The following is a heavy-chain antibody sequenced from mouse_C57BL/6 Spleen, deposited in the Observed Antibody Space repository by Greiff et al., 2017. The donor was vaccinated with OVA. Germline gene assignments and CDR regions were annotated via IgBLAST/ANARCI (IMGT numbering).Heavy chain of an antibody. V-gene: IGHV14-2*01. CDR1: GFNIKDYY. Sequence: EVNVVESGAELVKPGASVKLSCTASGFNIKDYYMHWVKQRTEQGLEWIGRIDPEDGETKYAPKFQGKATITADTSSNTAYLQLSSLTSEDTAVDYCARLDEYDGGHYFDYWGQGTTLTVSS. D-gene: IGHD2-4*01. CDR3: ARLDEYDGGHYFDY. J-gene: IGHJ2*01. CDR2: IDPEDGET.